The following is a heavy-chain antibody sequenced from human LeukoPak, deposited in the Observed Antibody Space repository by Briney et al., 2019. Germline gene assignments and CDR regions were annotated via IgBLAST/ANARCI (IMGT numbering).Heavy chain of an antibody. CDR3: ATNGYYCMDV. J-gene: IGHJ6*03. CDR2: IYHSGGT. CDR1: GGSISSSTNW. Sequence: SETLSLTCAVSGGSISSSTNWWSWVRQPPGKGLEWIGEIYHSGGTNYNPSLKSRITISVDKSQNQFSLKVNSLTAADTAVYYCATNGYYCMDVWGKGTTVTVSS. D-gene: IGHD2-8*01. V-gene: IGHV4-4*02.